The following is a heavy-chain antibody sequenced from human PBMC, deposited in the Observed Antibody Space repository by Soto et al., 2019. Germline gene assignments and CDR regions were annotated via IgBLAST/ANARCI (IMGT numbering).Heavy chain of an antibody. D-gene: IGHD3-9*01. CDR1: GFTFSGSA. V-gene: IGHV3-73*01. CDR3: TRPYLDWLLSDVYYYGMDV. Sequence: GGSLSLSCAASGFTFSGSAMHWVRQASGKGLEWVGRTRSKANSYATAYAASVKGRFTISRDDSKNTAYLQMNSLKAEDTAVYYCTRPYLDWLLSDVYYYGMDVWGQGTTVTVSS. J-gene: IGHJ6*02. CDR2: TRSKANSYAT.